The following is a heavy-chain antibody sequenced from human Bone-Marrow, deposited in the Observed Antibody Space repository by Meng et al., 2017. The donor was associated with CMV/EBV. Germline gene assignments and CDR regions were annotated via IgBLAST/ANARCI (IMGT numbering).Heavy chain of an antibody. J-gene: IGHJ4*02. D-gene: IGHD6-6*01. V-gene: IGHV3-53*01. CDR3: ARSSGAARLYYFDY. CDR2: IYSGGST. CDR1: GFTVSSNY. Sequence: GSLKISCAASGFTVSSNYMSWVRQAPGKGLEWVSVIYSGGSTYYADSVKGRFTISRDNSKNTLYLQMNSLRAEDTAVYYCARSSGAARLYYFDYWGQGTLVTVSS.